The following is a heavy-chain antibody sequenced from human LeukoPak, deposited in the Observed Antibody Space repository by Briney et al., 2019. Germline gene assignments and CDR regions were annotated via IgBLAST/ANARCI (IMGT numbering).Heavy chain of an antibody. CDR1: GGTFSSYA. J-gene: IGHJ5*02. Sequence: AASVKVSCKASGGTFSSYAISWVRQAPGQGLEWMGGIIPIFGTANYAQKFQGRVTITADESTSTAYMELRSLRSDDTAVYYCARGYYDFWSGYYHWGQGTLVTVSS. D-gene: IGHD3-3*01. CDR3: ARGYYDFWSGYYH. V-gene: IGHV1-69*01. CDR2: IIPIFGTA.